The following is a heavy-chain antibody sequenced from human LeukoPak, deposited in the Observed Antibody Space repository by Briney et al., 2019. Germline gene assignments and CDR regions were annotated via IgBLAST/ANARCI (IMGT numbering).Heavy chain of an antibody. V-gene: IGHV4-59*01. CDR3: ARSSLRFLEWSYFDY. J-gene: IGHJ4*02. Sequence: SETLSLTCTVSGGSISSYYWSWIRQPPGKGLEWIGYIYYSGSTNYNPSLKSRVTISVDTSKNQFSLKLSSVTAADTAVYYCARSSLRFLEWSYFDYWGQGTLVTVSS. D-gene: IGHD3-3*01. CDR1: GGSISSYY. CDR2: IYYSGST.